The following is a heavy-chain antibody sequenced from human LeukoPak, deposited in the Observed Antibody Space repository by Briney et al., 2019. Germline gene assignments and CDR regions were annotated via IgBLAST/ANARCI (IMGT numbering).Heavy chain of an antibody. CDR3: ARENCSGGSCYSIYYYYYMDV. V-gene: IGHV4-39*07. CDR2: IYYSGST. CDR1: GGSISSISYY. Sequence: SETLSLTCTVSGGSISSISYYWGWIRQPPGKGLEWIGSIYYSGSTYYNPSLKSRVTISVDTSKNQFSLKLSSVTAADTAVYYCARENCSGGSCYSIYYYYYMDVWGKGTTVTVSS. D-gene: IGHD2-15*01. J-gene: IGHJ6*03.